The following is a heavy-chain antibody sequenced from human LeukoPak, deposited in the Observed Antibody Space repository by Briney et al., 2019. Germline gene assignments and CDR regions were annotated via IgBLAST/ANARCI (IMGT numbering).Heavy chain of an antibody. CDR3: ARSEQLVYYYYGMDV. V-gene: IGHV1-69*04. CDR1: GGTFRSYA. Sequence: ASVKVSCKASGGTFRSYAISWVRQAPGQGLEWMGRIIPIFGIANYAQKFQGRVTITADKSTSTAYMELSSLRSEDTAVYYCARSEQLVYYYYGMDVWGQGTTVTVSS. J-gene: IGHJ6*02. D-gene: IGHD6-6*01. CDR2: IIPIFGIA.